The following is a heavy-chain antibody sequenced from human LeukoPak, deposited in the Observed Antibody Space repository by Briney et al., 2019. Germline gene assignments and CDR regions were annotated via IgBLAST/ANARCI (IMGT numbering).Heavy chain of an antibody. CDR2: SGSGSST. V-gene: IGHV3-23*01. CDR1: GFTFRSYA. CDR3: ATSFGPVIAAAGTGAD. Sequence: GGSLRLSCAASGFTFRSYAMNWVRQAPGKGLEWVSVSGSGSSTYYADSVKGRFTISRDNSKNTPYLQMNSLRAEDTAVYYCATSFGPVIAAAGTGADWGQGTLVTVSS. D-gene: IGHD6-13*01. J-gene: IGHJ4*02.